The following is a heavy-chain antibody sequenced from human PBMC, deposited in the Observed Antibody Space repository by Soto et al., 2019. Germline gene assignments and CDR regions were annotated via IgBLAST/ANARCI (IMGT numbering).Heavy chain of an antibody. CDR3: ARDVFCGGAPACPDMDV. J-gene: IGHJ6*02. V-gene: IGHV1-18*04. D-gene: IGHD2-21*01. CDR1: GYTFSGYS. Sequence: QVVLEQSGGEVKKPGASVKVSCKASGYTFSGYSITWVRQAPGQGLEWMGRISGYNGNTNYARTLRDRLTLTTDTSTSTAYMELRSLKPDDTAVYYCARDVFCGGAPACPDMDVWGQGTTVTVSS. CDR2: ISGYNGNT.